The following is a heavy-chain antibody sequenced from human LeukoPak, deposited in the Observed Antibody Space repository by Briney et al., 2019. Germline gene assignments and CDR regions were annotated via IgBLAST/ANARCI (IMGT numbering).Heavy chain of an antibody. CDR1: GYTFTSYG. CDR3: ARQEQLAGWYYFDY. D-gene: IGHD6-13*01. J-gene: IGHJ4*02. Sequence: ASVKVSCKASGYTFTSYGISWVRQAPGQGLEWMGWISAYNGNTNYAQKLQGRVTMTTDTSTSTAYMELRSLRSEDTAVYYCARQEQLAGWYYFDYWGQGTLLTVSS. CDR2: ISAYNGNT. V-gene: IGHV1-18*01.